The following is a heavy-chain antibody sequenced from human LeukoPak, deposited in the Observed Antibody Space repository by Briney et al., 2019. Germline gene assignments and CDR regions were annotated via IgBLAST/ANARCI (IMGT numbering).Heavy chain of an antibody. CDR2: ISSGSPI. J-gene: IGHJ4*02. V-gene: IGHV3-48*04. CDR3: ARGSRFDY. CDR1: GFKFTSYS. Sequence: PGGSLRLSCAASGFKFTSYSMNWVRQAPGKGLEWISYISSGSPIYYADSVKGRFTISRDDAKKSSDLQMTNLTAEDTAVYFRARGSRFDYWGQGAPVTVSS.